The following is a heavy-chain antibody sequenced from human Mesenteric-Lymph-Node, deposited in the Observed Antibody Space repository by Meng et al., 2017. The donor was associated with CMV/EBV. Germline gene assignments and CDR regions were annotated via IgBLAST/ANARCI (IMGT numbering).Heavy chain of an antibody. V-gene: IGHV1-2*02. CDR2: INPNSGGT. Sequence: ASVPVSCKASGYTFTGYYMHWVRPAPGQGREGMGWINPNSGGTNYAQKFQGRVTMTRDTSMSTAYMELSRLRSDDTAVYYCARDSRGGTGSYYKYWGQGTLVTVSS. J-gene: IGHJ4*02. CDR3: ARDSRGGTGSYYKY. D-gene: IGHD3-10*01. CDR1: GYTFTGYY.